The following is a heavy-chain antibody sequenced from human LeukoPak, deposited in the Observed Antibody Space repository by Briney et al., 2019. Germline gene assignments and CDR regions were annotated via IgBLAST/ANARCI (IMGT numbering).Heavy chain of an antibody. CDR3: ARDLGSGDHGLLV. J-gene: IGHJ4*02. CDR1: GFTLNSYT. CDR2: ISRTGTTI. Sequence: GGSPRLSCAAPGFTLNSYTMNWVRPAPGKGLGWISYISRTGTTIYYADSVKGRFTISRDNAKNSLYLQMNSLRSEDTGLYFCARDLGSGDHGLLVWGQGTLLTVSS. V-gene: IGHV3-48*01. D-gene: IGHD2-21*02.